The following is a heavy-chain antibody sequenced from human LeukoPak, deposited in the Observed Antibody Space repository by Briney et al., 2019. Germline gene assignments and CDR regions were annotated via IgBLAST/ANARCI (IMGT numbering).Heavy chain of an antibody. V-gene: IGHV4-59*12. D-gene: IGHD2-2*01. CDR3: ARDFCSSTSCYKQWFDP. J-gene: IGHJ5*02. CDR2: IYYSGST. Sequence: SETLSLTCTVSGGSISSYYWSWIRQPPGKGLEWIGYIYYSGSTNYNPSLKSRVTISVDTSKNQFSLKLSSVTAADTAVYYCARDFCSSTSCYKQWFDPWGQGTLVTVSS. CDR1: GGSISSYY.